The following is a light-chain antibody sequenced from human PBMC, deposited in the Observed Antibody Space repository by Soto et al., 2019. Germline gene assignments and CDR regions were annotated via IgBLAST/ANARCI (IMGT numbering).Light chain of an antibody. CDR2: SNN. Sequence: QSVLTQPPSASGTPGQRVTISCSGSSSNIGSNYVYWYQQLPGTAPKLLIYSNNQRPSGVPDRFSGSESGTSASLAISGLRSEDEADYYCAAWDDSLSGPVFGTGTKLTVL. J-gene: IGLJ1*01. V-gene: IGLV1-47*02. CDR1: SSNIGSNY. CDR3: AAWDDSLSGPV.